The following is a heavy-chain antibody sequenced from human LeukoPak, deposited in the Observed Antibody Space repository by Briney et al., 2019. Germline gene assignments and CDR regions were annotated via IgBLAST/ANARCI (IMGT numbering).Heavy chain of an antibody. Sequence: GGSLRLSCVVSGFTFGESWMGWVRQAPGKGLGWVASLNLDGSDKYYVDSVKGRFTISRDNAKNSLYLQMDSLRVEDTAVYYCAREAEGYCSGGSCYGMAYWGQGTLVTVSS. CDR2: LNLDGSDK. CDR1: GFTFGESW. D-gene: IGHD2-15*01. J-gene: IGHJ4*02. V-gene: IGHV3-7*01. CDR3: AREAEGYCSGGSCYGMAY.